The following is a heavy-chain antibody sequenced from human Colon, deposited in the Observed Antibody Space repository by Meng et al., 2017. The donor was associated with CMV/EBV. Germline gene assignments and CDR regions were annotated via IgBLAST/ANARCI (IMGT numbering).Heavy chain of an antibody. V-gene: IGHV4-59*11. Sequence: SETLSLTCTVSGDSLRDHYWSWIRQPPGKGLEWMGYVYYSGSARYSPSLRSRITISVDTSRNQISLNLRFVTAADTAVYYCARGRVYLGSYDFWSGYYGMDVWGQGTTVTVSS. J-gene: IGHJ6*02. CDR3: ARGRVYLGSYDFWSGYYGMDV. CDR2: VYYSGSA. D-gene: IGHD3-3*01. CDR1: GDSLRDHY.